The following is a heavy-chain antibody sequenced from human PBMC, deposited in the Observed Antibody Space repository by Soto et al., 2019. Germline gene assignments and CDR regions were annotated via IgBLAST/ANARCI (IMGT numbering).Heavy chain of an antibody. CDR1: GFTFSNAW. Sequence: PGGSLRLSCAASGFTFSNAWMSWVRQAPGKGLEWVGRIKSKTDGGTTDYAAPVKGRFTISRDDSKNTLYLQMNSLKTEDTAVYYCTTDPLSSSWADAFDIWGQGTMVTVSS. J-gene: IGHJ3*02. D-gene: IGHD6-13*01. V-gene: IGHV3-15*01. CDR2: IKSKTDGGTT. CDR3: TTDPLSSSWADAFDI.